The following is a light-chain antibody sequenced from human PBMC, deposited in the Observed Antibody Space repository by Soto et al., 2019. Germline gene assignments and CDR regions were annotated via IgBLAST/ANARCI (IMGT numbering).Light chain of an antibody. Sequence: EIVSAQSPGTPSLSPGERPTLSSSASQSVDSTYLAWYKQKPDQSPRLLIYATSTRAAGIPDRFSGSGSGTNFTLTISRLEPDDVAVYYCQQYDTSPPMYTFGQGTKVDIK. CDR1: QSVDSTY. J-gene: IGKJ2*01. CDR3: QQYDTSPPMYT. CDR2: ATS. V-gene: IGKV3-20*01.